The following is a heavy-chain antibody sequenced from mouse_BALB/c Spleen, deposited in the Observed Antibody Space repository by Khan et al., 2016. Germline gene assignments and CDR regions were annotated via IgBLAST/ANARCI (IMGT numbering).Heavy chain of an antibody. D-gene: IGHD4-1*01. J-gene: IGHJ3*01. V-gene: IGHV3-2*02. CDR3: ARSSTWDGFAY. CDR2: ISYSGST. Sequence: EVQLQESGPGLVKPSQSLSLTCSVTGYSITSDYAWNWIRQFPGNKLEWMGFISYSGSTSYNPSLKSRISITRDTSKNQFFLHLNSVTTEDTGTXYCARSSTWDGFAYWGQGTLVTVSA. CDR1: GYSITSDYA.